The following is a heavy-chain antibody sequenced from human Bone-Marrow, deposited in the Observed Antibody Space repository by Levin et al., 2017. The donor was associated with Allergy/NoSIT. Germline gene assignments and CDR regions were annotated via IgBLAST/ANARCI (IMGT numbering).Heavy chain of an antibody. CDR1: GFNFRSYA. CDR3: ARGSDRYYYALDV. V-gene: IGHV3-30*14. J-gene: IGHJ6*02. CDR2: ISYDGSDK. D-gene: IGHD3-10*01. Sequence: GGSLRLSCAASGFNFRSYAVHWVRQAPGKGLEWVAVISYDGSDKQYAGSVKGRFSISRDNSKNTLYIQMNSLRPEDTAVYYCARGSDRYYYALDVWGQGTTVTVSS.